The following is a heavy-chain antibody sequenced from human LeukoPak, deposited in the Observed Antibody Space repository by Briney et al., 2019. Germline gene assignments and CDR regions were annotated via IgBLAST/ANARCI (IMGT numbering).Heavy chain of an antibody. CDR1: GGSISSTSYY. Sequence: PSETLSLTCTVSGGSISSTSYYWAWIRQAPGKGLEWIGSVYYSGSTHYNPSLKSRVTISVDTSKSQFSLKLSSVTAADTGVYYCARNASQEPLWRPFDYWGQGTLVTVSS. V-gene: IGHV4-39*01. D-gene: IGHD1-26*01. CDR3: ARNASQEPLWRPFDY. J-gene: IGHJ4*02. CDR2: VYYSGST.